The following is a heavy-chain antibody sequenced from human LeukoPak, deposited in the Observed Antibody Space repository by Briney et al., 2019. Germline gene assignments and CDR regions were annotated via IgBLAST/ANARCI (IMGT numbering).Heavy chain of an antibody. CDR2: IYSGGST. V-gene: IGHV3-66*01. CDR1: EFSVGSNY. CDR3: AGGPSGYHNT. J-gene: IGHJ4*02. D-gene: IGHD5-12*01. Sequence: NPGGSLRLSCAASEFSVGSNYMTWVRQAPGKGLEWVSLIYSGGSTYYADSVKGRFTISRDNSKNTLYLQMNSLRAEDTAVYYCAGGPSGYHNTGGQGTLVTVSS.